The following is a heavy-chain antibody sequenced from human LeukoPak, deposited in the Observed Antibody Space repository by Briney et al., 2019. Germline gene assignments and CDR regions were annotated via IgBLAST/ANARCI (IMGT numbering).Heavy chain of an antibody. CDR3: ARETDDFWSGYYPRGAFDI. CDR2: ISSSSSTI. V-gene: IGHV3-48*04. J-gene: IGHJ3*02. Sequence: PGGSLRLSCAASGFTFSSYSMNWVRQAPGKGLEWVLYISSSSSTIYYADSVKGRFTISRDNAKNSLYLQMNSVRAEDTAVYYCARETDDFWSGYYPRGAFDIWGQGTMVTVSS. CDR1: GFTFSSYS. D-gene: IGHD3-3*01.